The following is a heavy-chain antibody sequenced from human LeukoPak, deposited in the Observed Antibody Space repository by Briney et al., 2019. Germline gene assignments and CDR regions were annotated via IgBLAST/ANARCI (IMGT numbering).Heavy chain of an antibody. CDR1: GFTYRSYA. D-gene: IGHD3-22*01. CDR3: AKPLVSDYYDSSGYWGY. CDR2: ISGRGDST. V-gene: IGHV3-23*01. J-gene: IGHJ4*02. Sequence: GGPLRLFCAACGFTYRSYAMRWVPEAPGKGLEWVSPISGRGDSTYYSDSVKGRFTISRDNSKNTLYVQMNSLRAEDTAVYYCAKPLVSDYYDSSGYWGYWGQGTLVTVSS.